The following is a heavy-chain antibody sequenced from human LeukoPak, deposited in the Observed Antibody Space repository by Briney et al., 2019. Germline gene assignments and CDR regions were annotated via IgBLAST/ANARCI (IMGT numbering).Heavy chain of an antibody. J-gene: IGHJ4*02. CDR3: AKDSGSGSYGY. CDR2: IKQDGSEK. Sequence: PGGSLRLSCAASGFTFSSYWMSWVRQAPGKGLEWVANIKQDGSEKYYVDSVKGRFTISRDNAKNSLYLQMNSLRAEDTALYYCAKDSGSGSYGYWGQGTLVTVSS. D-gene: IGHD3-10*01. V-gene: IGHV3-7*03. CDR1: GFTFSSYW.